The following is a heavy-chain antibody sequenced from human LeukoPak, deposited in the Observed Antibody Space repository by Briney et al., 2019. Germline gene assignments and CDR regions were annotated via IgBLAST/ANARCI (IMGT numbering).Heavy chain of an antibody. J-gene: IGHJ4*02. CDR2: IYYGGST. V-gene: IGHV4-31*03. D-gene: IGHD6-19*01. Sequence: TSETLSLTCTVSGGSISSGGYYWSWIRQHPGKGLEWIGYIYYGGSTYYNPSLKSRVTISVDTSKNQFSLKLSSVTAADTAVYYCARGVLAVAGYYFDYWGQGTLVTVSS. CDR1: GGSISSGGYY. CDR3: ARGVLAVAGYYFDY.